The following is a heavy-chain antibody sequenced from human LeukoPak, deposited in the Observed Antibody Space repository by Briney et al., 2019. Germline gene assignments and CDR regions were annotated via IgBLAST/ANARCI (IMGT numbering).Heavy chain of an antibody. Sequence: GGPLRLSCAASGFTFDTYSMTWLRQAPGKGLEWISHISAASHGIKYVASVKGRFTISRDNAKNSLCLQMNSLRAEDTAVYYCARFRNYGSGSYFFFDYWGQGTLVTVSS. CDR1: GFTFDTYS. V-gene: IGHV3-48*01. CDR3: ARFRNYGSGSYFFFDY. D-gene: IGHD3-10*01. J-gene: IGHJ4*02. CDR2: ISAASHGI.